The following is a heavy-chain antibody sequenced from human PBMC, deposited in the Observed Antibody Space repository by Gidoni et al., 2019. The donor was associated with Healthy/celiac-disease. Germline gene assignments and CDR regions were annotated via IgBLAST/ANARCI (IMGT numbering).Heavy chain of an antibody. CDR3: ARLPPIGQPGYYYYGMDV. Sequence: EVQLVQSGAEVNKPGESLKISCKGSGYSFTSYWIGWVRQMPGKGLEWMGIIYPGDSDTRYSPSFQGQVTISADKSISTDYLQWSSLKASDTAMYYCARLPPIGQPGYYYYGMDVWGQGTTVTVSS. CDR1: GYSFTSYW. V-gene: IGHV5-51*01. CDR2: IYPGDSDT. J-gene: IGHJ6*02.